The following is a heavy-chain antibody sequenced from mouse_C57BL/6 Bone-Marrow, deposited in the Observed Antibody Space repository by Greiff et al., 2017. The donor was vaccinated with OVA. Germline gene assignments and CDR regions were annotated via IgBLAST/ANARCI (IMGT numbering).Heavy chain of an antibody. Sequence: QVQLQQPGAELVRPGSSVKLSCKASGYTFTSYWMDWVKQRPGQGLEWIGNIYPSDSETHYNQKFKDKATLTVDKSSSTAYLQLSSLTSEDSAVDYCGLRPGYFDYWGQGTTLTVSS. CDR3: GLRPGYFDY. CDR2: IYPSDSET. CDR1: GYTFTSYW. J-gene: IGHJ2*01. V-gene: IGHV1-61*01. D-gene: IGHD1-2*01.